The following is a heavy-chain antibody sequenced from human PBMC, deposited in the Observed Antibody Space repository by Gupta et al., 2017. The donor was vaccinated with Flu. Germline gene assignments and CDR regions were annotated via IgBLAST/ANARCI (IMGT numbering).Heavy chain of an antibody. D-gene: IGHD2-15*01. CDR2: IYPGDSDT. CDR3: ARQNQGYCSGGSCYSEFDY. J-gene: IGHJ4*02. Sequence: GLEWMGIIYPGDSDTRYSPSFQGQVTISADKSISTAYLQWSSLKASDTAMYYCARQNQGYCSGGSCYSEFDYWGQGTLVTVSS. V-gene: IGHV5-51*01.